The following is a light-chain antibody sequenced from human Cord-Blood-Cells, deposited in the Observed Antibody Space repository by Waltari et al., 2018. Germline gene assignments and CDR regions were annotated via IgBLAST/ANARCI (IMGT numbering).Light chain of an antibody. CDR3: QQYDNLSIT. CDR2: DAS. CDR1: QDISNY. V-gene: IGKV1-33*01. Sequence: DIQMTQSPSSLSASVGDRVTITCQASQDISNYLNWYQQKPGKAPKLLIYDASNVETGVQSRFSGSGSGTDFTFTISSLQPEDIATYYCQQYDNLSITFGQGTRLEIK. J-gene: IGKJ5*01.